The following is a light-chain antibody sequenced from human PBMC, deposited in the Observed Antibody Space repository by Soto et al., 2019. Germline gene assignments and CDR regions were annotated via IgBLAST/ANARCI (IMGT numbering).Light chain of an antibody. V-gene: IGKV3D-15*01. CDR1: QTVSRN. Sequence: EVVMTPSPATLSVSPGERATLSCRASQTVSRNLAWYQQRPGQAPRLLIYDASTRATDIPARFSASGSGTHFTLTISSLQSEDFAVYYCQQYNNWPPITCGQGTRLEIK. J-gene: IGKJ5*01. CDR2: DAS. CDR3: QQYNNWPPIT.